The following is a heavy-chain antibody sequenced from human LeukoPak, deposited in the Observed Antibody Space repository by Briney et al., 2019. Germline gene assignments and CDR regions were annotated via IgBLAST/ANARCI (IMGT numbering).Heavy chain of an antibody. Sequence: GGSLRLSCAASGFTVTSNYMTWVRQAPGKGLEWVSVISSGGNTYYADSVKGRFTISRDNSKNTLYLQMNSLRAEDTAVYYCAKWKSIRYNWNYTNFDYWGQGTLVTVSS. J-gene: IGHJ4*02. CDR1: GFTVTSNY. D-gene: IGHD1-7*01. V-gene: IGHV3-53*01. CDR2: ISSGGNT. CDR3: AKWKSIRYNWNYTNFDY.